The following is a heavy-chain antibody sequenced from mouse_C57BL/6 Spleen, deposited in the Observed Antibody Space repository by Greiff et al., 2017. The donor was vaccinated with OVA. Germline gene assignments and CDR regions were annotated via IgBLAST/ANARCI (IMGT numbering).Heavy chain of an antibody. D-gene: IGHD3-1*01. J-gene: IGHJ3*01. V-gene: IGHV1-26*01. Sequence: EVQLQQSGPELVKPGASVKISCKASGYTFTDYYMNWVKQSHGKSLEWIGDINPNNGGTSYNQKFKGKATLTVDKSSSTAYMELRSLTSEYSAVYYCARRSAGFAYWGQGTLVTVSA. CDR1: GYTFTDYY. CDR3: ARRSAGFAY. CDR2: INPNNGGT.